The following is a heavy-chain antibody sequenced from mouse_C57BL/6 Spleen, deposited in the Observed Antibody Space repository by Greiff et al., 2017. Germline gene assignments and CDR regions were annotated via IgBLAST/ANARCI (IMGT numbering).Heavy chain of an antibody. J-gene: IGHJ2*01. D-gene: IGHD2-5*01. Sequence: QVQLQQSGAELVKPGASVKLSCKASGYTFTSYWMQWVKQRPGQGLEWIGEIDPSDSYTNYNQKFKGKATLTVDTSSSTAYVQLSSLTSEDSAVYYCARWYYNNYVGYFDYWGQGTTLTVSS. CDR2: IDPSDSYT. V-gene: IGHV1-50*01. CDR1: GYTFTSYW. CDR3: ARWYYNNYVGYFDY.